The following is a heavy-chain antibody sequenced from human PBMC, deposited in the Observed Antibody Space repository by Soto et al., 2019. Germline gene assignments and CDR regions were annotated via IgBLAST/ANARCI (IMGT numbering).Heavy chain of an antibody. CDR2: ISYDGSNK. V-gene: IGHV3-30*18. CDR3: AKDKYKLIRRCYGLDV. Sequence: GGSLRLSCAASGFTFSNYVMHWVRQAPGKGLEWVAVISYDGSNKYYADSVRGRFTISRDNSKNTLFLQMNSLRPEDTAVYYCAKDKYKLIRRCYGLDVWGQATKVTVYS. CDR1: GFTFSNYV. D-gene: IGHD2-2*01. J-gene: IGHJ6*02.